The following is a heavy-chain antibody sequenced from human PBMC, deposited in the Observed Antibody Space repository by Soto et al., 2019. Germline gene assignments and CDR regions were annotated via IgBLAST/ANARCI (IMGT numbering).Heavy chain of an antibody. V-gene: IGHV1-2*02. Sequence: QVQLVQSGAAVKKPGASVKVSCKASGFSFTGYYIHWLRQAPGQGLEWMGWINAHSGGTEYAQKFRGRVTLTRDTSIATAYLTLTSLTSVDTALYYCAKDLTRQLAYWLDPWGQGTQVTVSS. CDR2: INAHSGGT. CDR3: AKDLTRQLAYWLDP. CDR1: GFSFTGYY. D-gene: IGHD6-6*01. J-gene: IGHJ5*02.